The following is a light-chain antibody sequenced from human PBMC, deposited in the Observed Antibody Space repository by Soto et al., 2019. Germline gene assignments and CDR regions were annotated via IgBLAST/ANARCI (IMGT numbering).Light chain of an antibody. CDR2: GAS. V-gene: IGKV3-20*01. CDR1: QSVSSSY. Sequence: EIVLTQSPGTLSLSPGERATLSCRASQSVSSSYLAWYRQKPGQAPRLLIYGASSRATGIPDRFSGSGSGTDFTLTINRLEPEDFAVYYCQQYGSSTCTFGQGTKVDIK. CDR3: QQYGSSTCT. J-gene: IGKJ2*02.